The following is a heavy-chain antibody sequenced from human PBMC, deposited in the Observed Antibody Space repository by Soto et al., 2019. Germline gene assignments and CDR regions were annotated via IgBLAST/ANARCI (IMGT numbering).Heavy chain of an antibody. V-gene: IGHV3-23*01. CDR1: GFTFSSYA. D-gene: IGHD6-19*01. J-gene: IGHJ4*02. Sequence: GGSLRLSCAASGFTFSSYAMSWVRQAPGKGLEWVSAISGSGGSTYYADSVKGRFTISRDNSKNTLYLQMNSLRAEDTAVYYCAKDEGNTYIAVAGTIDYWGQGTLVTVSS. CDR3: AKDEGNTYIAVAGTIDY. CDR2: ISGSGGST.